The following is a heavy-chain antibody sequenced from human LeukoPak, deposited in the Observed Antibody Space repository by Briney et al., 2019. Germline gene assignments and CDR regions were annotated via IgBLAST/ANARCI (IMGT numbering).Heavy chain of an antibody. CDR2: IKQDGSEK. D-gene: IGHD5-18*01. CDR3: ARGYSYGDRRMDV. CDR1: GFTFSSYW. Sequence: GGSLRLSCAASGFTFSSYWMSWVRQAPGKGLEWVANIKQDGSEKYYVDSVKGRFTISRDNAKNSLYLQMNSLRAEDTAVYYCARGYSYGDRRMDVWGQGTTVTASS. J-gene: IGHJ6*02. V-gene: IGHV3-7*03.